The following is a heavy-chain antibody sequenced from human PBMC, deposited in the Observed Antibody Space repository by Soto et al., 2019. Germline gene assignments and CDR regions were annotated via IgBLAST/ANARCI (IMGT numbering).Heavy chain of an antibody. CDR2: INPSGGGT. CDR1: RYTFTSCY. D-gene: IGHD3-22*01. CDR3: ARDRLRRYDSTGSSS. Sequence: ASVKASSEASRYTFTSCYIHWPRQAHGQGLEWMGIINPSGGGTSYAQKFQGRVTMTRDTSTSTVYMELSSLRSEDTAVYYCARDRLRRYDSTGSSSRGQGTMVTVSS. J-gene: IGHJ4*02. V-gene: IGHV1-46*01.